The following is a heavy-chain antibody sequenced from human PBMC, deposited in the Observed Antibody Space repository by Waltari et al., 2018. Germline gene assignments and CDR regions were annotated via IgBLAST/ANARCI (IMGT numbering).Heavy chain of an antibody. V-gene: IGHV1-2*06. CDR3: GRLPSSGAI. Sequence: QVQLVQSGAEVKKPGATVKVSCKASGYTFTGYYIQWVRQAPGQGLEWMGRINPNRRGTNSAQKCQGRVTMTRDTSFSTAYMELSSLTSDDTAVYYCGRLPSSGAIWGQGTLVTVSS. J-gene: IGHJ4*02. D-gene: IGHD3-22*01. CDR2: INPNRRGT. CDR1: GYTFTGYY.